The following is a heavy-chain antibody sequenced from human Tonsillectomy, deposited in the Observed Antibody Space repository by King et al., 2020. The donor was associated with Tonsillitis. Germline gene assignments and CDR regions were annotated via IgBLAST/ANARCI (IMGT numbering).Heavy chain of an antibody. CDR1: GFTFSSYG. D-gene: IGHD3-22*01. Sequence: EQLVQSGGGVVQPGRSLRLSCAASGFTFSSYGMHWVRQAPVKGLEWVAAIWYDGSDKYYADSVKGRCTISSDNSKNTLHLQMNSLRAEDTAVYYCAREGSYNYDNSGYYFDYWGQGTLVTVSS. CDR2: IWYDGSDK. J-gene: IGHJ4*02. CDR3: AREGSYNYDNSGYYFDY. V-gene: IGHV3-33*01.